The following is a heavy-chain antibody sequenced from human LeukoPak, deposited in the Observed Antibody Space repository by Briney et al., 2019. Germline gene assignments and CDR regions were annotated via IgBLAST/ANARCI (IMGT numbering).Heavy chain of an antibody. Sequence: GGSLRLSCAASGFSFSSYEMNWVRQAPGKGLEWVSYISSSGSTKYYADSVKGRFTISRDNARNSLYLQMNSLRAEDTAVYYCAELGITMIGGVWGKGTTVTISS. CDR2: ISSSGSTK. CDR1: GFSFSSYE. CDR3: AELGITMIGGV. J-gene: IGHJ6*04. V-gene: IGHV3-48*03. D-gene: IGHD3-10*02.